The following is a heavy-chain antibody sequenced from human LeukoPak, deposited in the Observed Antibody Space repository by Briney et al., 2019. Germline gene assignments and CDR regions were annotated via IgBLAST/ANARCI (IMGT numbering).Heavy chain of an antibody. CDR2: IIPIFGTA. V-gene: IGHV1-69*05. D-gene: IGHD1-26*01. J-gene: IGHJ3*02. Sequence: SVKVSCKASGGTFSSYAISWVRQAPGQGLEWMGRIIPIFGTANYAQKFQGRVTITTDESTSTAYMELSSLRSEDTAVYYCARGVGATTAAFDIWGQGTMVTVPS. CDR3: ARGVGATTAAFDI. CDR1: GGTFSSYA.